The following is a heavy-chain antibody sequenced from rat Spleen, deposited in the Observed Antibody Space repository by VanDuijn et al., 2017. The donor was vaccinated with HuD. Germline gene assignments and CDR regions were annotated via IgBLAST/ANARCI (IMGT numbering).Heavy chain of an antibody. J-gene: IGHJ3*01. CDR2: INYDGSNT. CDR3: TTYYYSSYIYVGWFAY. Sequence: EVQLVESGGGLVQPGRSMKLSCAASGFTFSDYYMAWVRQAPTKGLEWVATINYDGSNTYYRDSVKGRFTISRDNAKSTLYLQMDSLRSEDSATYYCTTYYYSSYIYVGWFAYWGQGTLVTVSS. V-gene: IGHV5-20*01. CDR1: GFTFSDYY. D-gene: IGHD1-2*01.